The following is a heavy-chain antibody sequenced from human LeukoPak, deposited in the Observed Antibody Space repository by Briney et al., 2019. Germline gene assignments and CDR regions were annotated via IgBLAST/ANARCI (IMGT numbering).Heavy chain of an antibody. D-gene: IGHD5-18*01. J-gene: IGHJ4*02. CDR3: ARSTPMAPFDY. CDR1: GYTFTNYG. Sequence: ASVKVSCKASGYTFTNYGINWVRQAPGQGLEWMGWIRAYNANTNYAQKLQGRVTMTTDTSTRTAYMELRGLRSDDTAVYYCARSTPMAPFDYWGQGTLVTVSS. CDR2: IRAYNANT. V-gene: IGHV1-18*01.